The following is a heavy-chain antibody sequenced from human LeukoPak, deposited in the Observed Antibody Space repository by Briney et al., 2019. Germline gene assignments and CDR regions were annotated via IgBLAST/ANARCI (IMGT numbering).Heavy chain of an antibody. V-gene: IGHV1-24*01. CDR3: AHISDI. Sequence: ASVKVSCKVSGYTLSELCMHWVRQAPGKGLEWMGGCDPEDGEIMYAQKFQGRVTMTEDTSTDTAYMELSCLRSEDTAVYYCAHISDIWGQGTMVTVSS. CDR1: GYTLSELC. CDR2: CDPEDGEI. J-gene: IGHJ3*02. D-gene: IGHD2-21*01.